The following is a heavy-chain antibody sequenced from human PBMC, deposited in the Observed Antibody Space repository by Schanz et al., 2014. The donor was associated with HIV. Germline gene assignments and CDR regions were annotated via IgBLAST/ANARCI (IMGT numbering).Heavy chain of an antibody. J-gene: IGHJ4*02. CDR2: FNVMLSKI. CDR1: GDTFSSYV. Sequence: QVQLVQSGAEVKKPGSSVKVSCKASGDTFSSYVITWVRQAPGQGLEWIGHFNVMLSKINSAQKFQGRVSMTADPSTNTAYMEMRGLRFEDTAVYYCARGRFCSGGSCYHDYWGQGTLVTVSS. D-gene: IGHD2-15*01. V-gene: IGHV1-69*01. CDR3: ARGRFCSGGSCYHDY.